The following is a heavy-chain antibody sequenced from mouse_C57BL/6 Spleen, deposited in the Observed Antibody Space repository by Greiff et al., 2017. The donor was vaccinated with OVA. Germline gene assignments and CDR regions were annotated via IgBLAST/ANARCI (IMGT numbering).Heavy chain of an antibody. CDR2: INPNNGGT. CDR3: ARYSNYAFDY. Sequence: EVQLQQSGPELVKPGASVKMSCKASGYTFPDYNMHWLKQSHGKSLEWIGYINPNNGGTSYNQKFKGKATLTVNKSSSTAYMEHRSLTSEDSAVYYCARYSNYAFDYWGQGTTLTVSS. D-gene: IGHD2-5*01. V-gene: IGHV1-22*01. CDR1: GYTFPDYN. J-gene: IGHJ2*01.